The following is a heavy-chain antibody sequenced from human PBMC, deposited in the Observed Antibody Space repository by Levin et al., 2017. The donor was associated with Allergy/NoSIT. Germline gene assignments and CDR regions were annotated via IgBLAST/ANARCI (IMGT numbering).Heavy chain of an antibody. J-gene: IGHJ4*02. CDR3: ARHRHFDWSFEY. CDR1: GGSISSSSYY. D-gene: IGHD3-9*01. CDR2: IYYSGST. V-gene: IGHV4-39*01. Sequence: PSETLSLTCTVSGGSISSSSYYWGWIRQAPGKGLEWIGSIYYSGSTYYNPSLKSRVTISVDTSKNQFSLKLSSVTAADTAVYYCARHRHFDWSFEYWGQGTLVTVSS.